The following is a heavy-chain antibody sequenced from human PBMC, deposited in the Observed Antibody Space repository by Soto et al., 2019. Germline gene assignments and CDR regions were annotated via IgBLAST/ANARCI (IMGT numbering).Heavy chain of an antibody. CDR2: ISYSGST. D-gene: IGHD3-10*01. V-gene: IGHV4-59*01. CDR3: ERDWDSSGLFDP. Sequence: SETLSLTCSVSGASITTYYWSWIRQPPGKGLEWIGSISYSGSTKYNPSLESRVMISLDTSKNQFSLRLTSVTAADTVLYYCERDWDSSGLFDPWRQGALVTVSS. CDR1: GASITTYY. J-gene: IGHJ5*02.